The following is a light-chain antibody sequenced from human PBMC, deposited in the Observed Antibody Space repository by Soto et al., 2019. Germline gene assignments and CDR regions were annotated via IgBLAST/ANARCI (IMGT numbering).Light chain of an antibody. Sequence: DIHMTQSPSSLSASVGDRVTITCRASQRIANYLNWYQQKPGKAPKLLIYAASSLQSGVPSRFSGSGSGTDFTLTISSLQPEDFATYYCQQANSFPLTFGQGTRLEIK. CDR2: AAS. J-gene: IGKJ5*01. CDR1: QRIANY. CDR3: QQANSFPLT. V-gene: IGKV1-39*01.